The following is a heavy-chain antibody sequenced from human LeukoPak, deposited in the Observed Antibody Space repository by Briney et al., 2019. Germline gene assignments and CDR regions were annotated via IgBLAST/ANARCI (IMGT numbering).Heavy chain of an antibody. Sequence: GGSLRLSCAASGFTFSSYWMHWVRRAPGKGLVWVSLINNDGSTNYADSVKGRFTISRDNAKSTVFLQMNSLRPEDTAVYSCVMGRAYNYWGRGTMVTVSS. CDR2: INNDGST. D-gene: IGHD5-18*01. J-gene: IGHJ4*03. V-gene: IGHV3-74*01. CDR1: GFTFSSYW. CDR3: VMGRAYNY.